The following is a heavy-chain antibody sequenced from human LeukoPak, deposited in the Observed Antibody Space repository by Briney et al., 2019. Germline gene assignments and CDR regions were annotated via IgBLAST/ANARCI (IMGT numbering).Heavy chain of an antibody. D-gene: IGHD1-26*01. CDR2: VSYDETVK. V-gene: IGHV3-30-3*01. J-gene: IGHJ4*02. CDR3: ARDPSGSYGSRYYFDY. CDR1: GFTFSNYA. Sequence: PGGPLRLSCTASGFTFSNYAMHWVRQAPGKGLEWVAVVSYDETVKYYADSVKGRLIISRDNSKNTLYLQVNSLRVEDTAVYYCARDPSGSYGSRYYFDYWGQGTLVTVSS.